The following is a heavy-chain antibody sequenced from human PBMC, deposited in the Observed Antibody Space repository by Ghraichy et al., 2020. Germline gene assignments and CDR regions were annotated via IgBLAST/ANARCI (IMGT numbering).Heavy chain of an antibody. Sequence: GESLNISCAASGFTFSSYSMNWVRQAPGKGLEWVSSISSSSSYIYYADSVKGRFTISRDNAKNSLYLQMNSLRAEDTAVYYCARGAYGDYAYFDYWGQGTLVTVSS. D-gene: IGHD4-17*01. V-gene: IGHV3-21*01. CDR1: GFTFSSYS. J-gene: IGHJ4*02. CDR3: ARGAYGDYAYFDY. CDR2: ISSSSSYI.